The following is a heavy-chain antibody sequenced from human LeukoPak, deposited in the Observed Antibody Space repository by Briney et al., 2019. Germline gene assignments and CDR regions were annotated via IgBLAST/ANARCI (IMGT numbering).Heavy chain of an antibody. Sequence: GGSLRLSCAASGITFSSYEMNWVRQAPGKGLEWVSYISSSGSTIYYADSVKGRFTISRDNAKNSLYLQMNSLRAEDTAVYYCARDGRKWLAPFDYWGQGTLVTVSS. CDR1: GITFSSYE. J-gene: IGHJ4*02. V-gene: IGHV3-48*03. CDR3: ARDGRKWLAPFDY. D-gene: IGHD6-19*01. CDR2: ISSSGSTI.